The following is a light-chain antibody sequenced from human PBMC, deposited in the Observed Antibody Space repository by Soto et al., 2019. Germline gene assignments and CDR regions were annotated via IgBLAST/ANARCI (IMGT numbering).Light chain of an antibody. J-gene: IGKJ4*01. CDR1: QSVSSY. V-gene: IGKV3-11*01. Sequence: EVVLKQSPATLSLSPGARATLSCRASQSVSSYLAWYHQKPGQAHRLLIYDASNRATGIPARFSGSGYGTDVTLTFSSLQPEDCQVYYGQQRSHWPLTFGGGTKVDNK. CDR3: QQRSHWPLT. CDR2: DAS.